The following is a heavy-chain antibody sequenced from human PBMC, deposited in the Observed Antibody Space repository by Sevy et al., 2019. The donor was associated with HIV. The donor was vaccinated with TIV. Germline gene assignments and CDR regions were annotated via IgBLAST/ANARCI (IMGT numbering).Heavy chain of an antibody. V-gene: IGHV3-7*03. D-gene: IGHD1-1*01. J-gene: IGHJ3*02. CDR2: IKQDGSEK. Sequence: GGSLRLSCAASGFTFSSYWMSWVRQAPGKGLEWVANIKQDGSEKYYVDSVKGRFTISRVNAKNSLYLQMNSLRAEDTAVYYCARTNLGNAFDIWGQGTMVTVSS. CDR1: GFTFSSYW. CDR3: ARTNLGNAFDI.